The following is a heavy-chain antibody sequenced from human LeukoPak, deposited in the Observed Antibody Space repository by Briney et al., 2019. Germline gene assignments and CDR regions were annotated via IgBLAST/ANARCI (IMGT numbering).Heavy chain of an antibody. J-gene: IGHJ3*02. CDR1: GFTFSSYG. CDR3: ARGGHCSGGSCYSSLTAFDI. CDR2: IWYDGSNK. V-gene: IGHV3-33*01. D-gene: IGHD2-15*01. Sequence: PGGSLRLSCAASGFTFSSYGMHWVRQAPGKGLEWVAVIWYDGSNKYYADSVKGRFTISRDNSKNTLYLQMNSLRAEDTAVYYCARGGHCSGGSCYSSLTAFDIWGQGTMVTVSS.